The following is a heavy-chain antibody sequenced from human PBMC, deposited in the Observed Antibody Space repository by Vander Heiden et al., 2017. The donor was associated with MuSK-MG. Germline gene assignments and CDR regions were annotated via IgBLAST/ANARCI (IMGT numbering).Heavy chain of an antibody. CDR2: ISGSGGST. V-gene: IGHV3-23*01. CDR1: GFTFSSYA. CDR3: ARRVPAAPLDAFDI. D-gene: IGHD2-2*01. Sequence: EAQLLESGGGLVQHGGSLRLSCAASGFTFSSYAMNWVRQAPGKGLEWVSTISGSGGSTYYADSVKGRFTTSRDNSKNTLSLQMNSLRAEDTAVYYCARRVPAAPLDAFDIWGQGTMVTVSS. J-gene: IGHJ3*02.